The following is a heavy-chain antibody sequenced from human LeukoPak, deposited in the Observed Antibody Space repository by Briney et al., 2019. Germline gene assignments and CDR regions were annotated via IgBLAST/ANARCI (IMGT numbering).Heavy chain of an antibody. CDR1: GFSFSSNW. D-gene: IGHD5-24*01. J-gene: IGHJ6*02. CDR2: IKEDGSEK. V-gene: IGHV3-7*01. Sequence: GGSLRLSCAASGFSFSSNWMSWVRQAPGKGLEWVANIKEDGSEKYYVDSVKGRFTISRDNSKNTLYLQMNSLRAEDTAVYYCAKDYRDGYNYYYYYYGMDVWGQGTTVTVSS. CDR3: AKDYRDGYNYYYYYYGMDV.